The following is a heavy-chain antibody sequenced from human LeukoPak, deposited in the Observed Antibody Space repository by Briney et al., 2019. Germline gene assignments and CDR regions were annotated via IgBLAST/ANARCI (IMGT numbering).Heavy chain of an antibody. J-gene: IGHJ6*03. Sequence: SVKVSCKASGGTFSSYAISWVRQAPGQGLEWMGGIIPIFGTANYAQKFQGRVTITTDESTSTAYMELSSPRSEDTAVYYCARDFSAGTTDRDYYYYYYMDVWGKGTTVTVSS. D-gene: IGHD1-7*01. CDR3: ARDFSAGTTDRDYYYYYYMDV. CDR2: IIPIFGTA. CDR1: GGTFSSYA. V-gene: IGHV1-69*05.